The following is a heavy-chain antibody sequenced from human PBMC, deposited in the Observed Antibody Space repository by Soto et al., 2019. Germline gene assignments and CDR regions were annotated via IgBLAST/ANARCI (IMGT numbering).Heavy chain of an antibody. J-gene: IGHJ4*02. CDR3: LRASSAWPPDFDY. D-gene: IGHD6-19*01. V-gene: IGHV3-74*01. CDR1: GFTFSSYW. CDR2: ISSDESTT. Sequence: EVQLVESGGGLLQPGGSLRLSCAASGFTFSSYWMHWVRQVPGKGLVWVSRISSDESTTNYADSVKGRFTISRDNAKTTLYLQMNILAAGYTAVDYCLRASSAWPPDFDYRGQGALVIGSS.